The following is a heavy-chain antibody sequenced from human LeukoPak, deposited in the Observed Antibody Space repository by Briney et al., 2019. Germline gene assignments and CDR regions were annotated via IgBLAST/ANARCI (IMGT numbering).Heavy chain of an antibody. Sequence: PGGSLRLFCAASGFTFSSYWMHWVRQAPGKGLVWVSRINSDGSSTSYADSVKGRFTISRDNAKNTLYLQMNSLRAEDTAVYYCARARYSSGWSHFDYWGQGTLVTVSS. CDR1: GFTFSSYW. J-gene: IGHJ4*02. V-gene: IGHV3-74*01. CDR2: INSDGSST. CDR3: ARARYSSGWSHFDY. D-gene: IGHD6-19*01.